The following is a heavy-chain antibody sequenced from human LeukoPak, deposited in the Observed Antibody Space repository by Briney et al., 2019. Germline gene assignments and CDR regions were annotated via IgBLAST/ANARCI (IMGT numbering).Heavy chain of an antibody. D-gene: IGHD5-24*01. Sequence: ASVKVSCKASGYTFTSYDINWVRQATGQGLEWMGWMNPNSGNTGYAQKFQGRVTMTRNTSISTAYMELSSLRSEDTAVYYCARGKDGYNPFDYWGQGTLVTVSS. V-gene: IGHV1-8*01. CDR1: GYTFTSYD. CDR3: ARGKDGYNPFDY. CDR2: MNPNSGNT. J-gene: IGHJ4*02.